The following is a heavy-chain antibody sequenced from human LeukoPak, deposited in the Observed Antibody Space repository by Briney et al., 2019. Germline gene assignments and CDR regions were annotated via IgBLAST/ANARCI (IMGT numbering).Heavy chain of an antibody. D-gene: IGHD2-8*01. CDR1: GFTFSSYA. V-gene: IGHV3-30-3*01. CDR3: ARGVYLAYGMDV. CDR2: ISYDGSNK. Sequence: QPGGSLRLSCAASGFTFSSYAMHWVRQAPGKGLEWVAVISYDGSNKYYADSVKGRFTIPRDNSKNTLYLQMNSLRAEDTAVYYCARGVYLAYGMDVWGQGTTVTVSS. J-gene: IGHJ6*02.